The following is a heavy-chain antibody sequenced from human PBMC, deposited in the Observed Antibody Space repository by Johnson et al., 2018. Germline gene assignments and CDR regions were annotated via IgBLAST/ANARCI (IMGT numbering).Heavy chain of an antibody. Sequence: QVQLQESGGGVVQPGRSLRLSCAASGFTFSSYGLHWVRQAPGKGLEWVAVISYDGSNKYYADSVKGRFTNSRDNSKNTLYLQMKSLRDEDMAVYYCAKGREMATITDAFDIWGQGTMVTVSS. D-gene: IGHD5-24*01. V-gene: IGHV3-30*18. J-gene: IGHJ3*02. CDR1: GFTFSSYG. CDR2: ISYDGSNK. CDR3: AKGREMATITDAFDI.